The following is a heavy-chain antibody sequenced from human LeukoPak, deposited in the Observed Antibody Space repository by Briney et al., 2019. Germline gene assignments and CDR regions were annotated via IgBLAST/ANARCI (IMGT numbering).Heavy chain of an antibody. CDR1: GGSINDYY. CDR3: RGYNVRYFDSTYYYYGMDV. J-gene: IGHJ6*02. Sequence: SETLSLTCTVSGGSINDYYLSWIRQSAGKGLEWIGRIYTSGSTNYNPSLKSRVTISVDTSKNQFSLKLSSVTAADTAVYYCRGYNVRYFDSTYYYYGMDVWGQGTTVTVSS. V-gene: IGHV4-4*07. D-gene: IGHD3-9*01. CDR2: IYTSGST.